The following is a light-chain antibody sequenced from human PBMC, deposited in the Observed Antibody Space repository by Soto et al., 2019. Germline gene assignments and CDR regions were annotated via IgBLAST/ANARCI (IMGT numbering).Light chain of an antibody. CDR3: NAYASTSARL. V-gene: IGLV2-14*01. CDR1: SNYIGAFNY. Sequence: QSALTQPASVSGSPGQSITISCTGTSNYIGAFNYVSWYQQHPGKAPKVIIYEVSNRPSGVSHRFSGSKSGNTASLTISGLQAEDEADYYCNAYASTSARLFGGGTKLTVL. J-gene: IGLJ3*02. CDR2: EVS.